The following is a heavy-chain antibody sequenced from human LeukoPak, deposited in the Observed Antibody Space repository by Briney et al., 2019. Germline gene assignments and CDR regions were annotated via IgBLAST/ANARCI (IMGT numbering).Heavy chain of an antibody. J-gene: IGHJ4*02. V-gene: IGHV3-43D*03. CDR2: ITWDGGST. CDR1: GFTFDDHA. Sequence: GGSLRLSCAASGFTFDDHAMHWVRQAPGKGLEWVSLITWDGGSTYYADSVKGRFTISRDNSKNSLYLQMNSLRAEDTAVYYCASVYYSGWYAPLGFDYWGQGTLVTVSS. D-gene: IGHD6-19*01. CDR3: ASVYYSGWYAPLGFDY.